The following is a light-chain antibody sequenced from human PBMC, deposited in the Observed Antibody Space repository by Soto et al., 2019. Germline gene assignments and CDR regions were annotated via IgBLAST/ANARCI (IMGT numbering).Light chain of an antibody. Sequence: QSALTQPPSASGSPGQSVTISCTGTSSDVGAYNYVSWYQQHAGKAPKLVIYEVTKRPSGVPDRFSGSKSANTASLTVSGLQAEDEADYYCCSFASSNTWVFGGGTKLNVL. V-gene: IGLV2-8*01. J-gene: IGLJ3*02. CDR3: CSFASSNTWV. CDR1: SSDVGAYNY. CDR2: EVT.